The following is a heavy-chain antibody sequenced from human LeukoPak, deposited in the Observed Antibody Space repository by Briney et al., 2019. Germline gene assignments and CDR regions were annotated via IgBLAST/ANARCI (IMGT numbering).Heavy chain of an antibody. Sequence: ASVKVSCKASGYTFTSYDINWVRQATGQGLEWMGWMNPNSGNTGYAQKFQGRVTMTRNTSISTAYMELSSLRSEDTAVYYCARGGGGSGYCSSTSCYWAYWGQGTLATVSS. CDR3: ARGGGGSGYCSSTSCYWAY. CDR2: MNPNSGNT. CDR1: GYTFTSYD. J-gene: IGHJ4*02. V-gene: IGHV1-8*01. D-gene: IGHD2-2*01.